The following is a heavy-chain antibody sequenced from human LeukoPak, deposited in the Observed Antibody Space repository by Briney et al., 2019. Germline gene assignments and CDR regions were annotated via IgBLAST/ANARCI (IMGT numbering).Heavy chain of an antibody. CDR1: GYRFTYYW. CDR2: IYPRDSEI. D-gene: IGHD3-10*01. V-gene: IGHV5-51*01. CDR3: ARLSRITMVRGAMDA. J-gene: IGHJ6*02. Sequence: GESLKISCKGSGYRFTYYWIAWVRQMPGQGLEWVGLIYPRDSEIRNSPSFQGQVTISADKSINTAYLQWSTLKASDTAIYYCARLSRITMVRGAMDAWGQGTPVTVSS.